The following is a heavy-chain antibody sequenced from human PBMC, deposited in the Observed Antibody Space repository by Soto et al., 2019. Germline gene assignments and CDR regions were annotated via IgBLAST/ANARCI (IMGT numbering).Heavy chain of an antibody. J-gene: IGHJ4*02. CDR1: GGCISSSSYY. D-gene: IGHD3-3*01. CDR3: ARQGFWSGGDFDY. CDR2: IYYSGST. Sequence: SETLSLNCTVCGGCISSSSYYWGWIRQPPGKGLEWIGSIYYSGSTYYNPSLKSRVTISVDTSKNQFSLKLSSVTAADTAVYYCARQGFWSGGDFDYWGQGTLVTVSS. V-gene: IGHV4-39*01.